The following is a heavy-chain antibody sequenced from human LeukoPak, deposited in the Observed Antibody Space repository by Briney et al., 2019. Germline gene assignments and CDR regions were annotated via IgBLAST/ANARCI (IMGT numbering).Heavy chain of an antibody. Sequence: GRSLRLSCAASGFTFSSYGMHWVRQAPGKGLEWVAVISYDGSNKYYADSVKGRFTISRDNSKNTLYLQMNSLRAEDTAVYYCARGPHIAARQDYWGQGTLVTVSS. V-gene: IGHV3-30*03. D-gene: IGHD6-6*01. CDR1: GFTFSSYG. CDR3: ARGPHIAARQDY. J-gene: IGHJ4*02. CDR2: ISYDGSNK.